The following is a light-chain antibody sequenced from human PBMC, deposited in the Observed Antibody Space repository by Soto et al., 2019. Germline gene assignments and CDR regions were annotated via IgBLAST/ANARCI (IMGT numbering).Light chain of an antibody. J-gene: IGLJ1*01. Sequence: QSVLTQPPSVSGAPGQRVTISCTGSSSNIGAGYEAHWYQQVPGTAPKLLIYENNNRPSEVPDRFSGSKSGTSASLAITGLQAEDEAEYYCQSYDSSLSGYVFGTGTKLTVL. V-gene: IGLV1-40*01. CDR2: ENN. CDR3: QSYDSSLSGYV. CDR1: SSNIGAGYE.